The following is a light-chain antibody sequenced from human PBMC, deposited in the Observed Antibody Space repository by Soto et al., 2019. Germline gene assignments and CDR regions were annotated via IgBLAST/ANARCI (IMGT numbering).Light chain of an antibody. J-gene: IGKJ3*01. CDR1: QSVSSS. V-gene: IGKV3-15*01. Sequence: EIVMTQSPATLSVSPGERVTLSCRASQSVSSSLAWYQQKPGQAPRLLIYGASTRATGIPARFSGSESGTEFTLTISSLQSEDFAVYYCQQYNNWPPFTFGPGTKVDIK. CDR2: GAS. CDR3: QQYNNWPPFT.